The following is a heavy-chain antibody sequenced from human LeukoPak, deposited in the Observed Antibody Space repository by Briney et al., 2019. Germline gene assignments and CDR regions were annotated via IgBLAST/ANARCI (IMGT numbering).Heavy chain of an antibody. CDR1: GGTFSSYA. Sequence: SVKVSCKASGGTFSSYAISWVRQAPGQGLEWTGGIIPIFGTANYAQKFQGRVTITADESTSTAYMELSSLRSEDTAVYYCARVNGGKSHFDYWGQGTLVTVSS. V-gene: IGHV1-69*01. J-gene: IGHJ4*02. CDR3: ARVNGGKSHFDY. D-gene: IGHD4-23*01. CDR2: IIPIFGTA.